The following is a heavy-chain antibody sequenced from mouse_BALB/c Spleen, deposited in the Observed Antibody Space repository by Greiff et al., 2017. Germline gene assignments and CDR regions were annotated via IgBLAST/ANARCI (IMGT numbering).Heavy chain of an antibody. J-gene: IGHJ4*01. CDR2: ICSGGST. V-gene: IGHV2-2*02. CDR3: ARKMNTIAMDY. D-gene: IGHD2-4*01. Sequence: VQLQQSGAGLVQPSQSLTISCTASGFSLTSYGVHWVRQSPGKGLEWLGVICSGGSTTYNAAFISRLCIIKDKTKSNVFLIMNSLQANDTAIYYCARKMNTIAMDYWGQGTSVTVSS. CDR1: GFSLTSYG.